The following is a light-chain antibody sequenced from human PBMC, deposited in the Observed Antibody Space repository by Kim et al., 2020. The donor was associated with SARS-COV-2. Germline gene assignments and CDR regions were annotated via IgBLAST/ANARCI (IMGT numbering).Light chain of an antibody. CDR1: NIGSKN. Sequence: AVGQTARITCGGNNIGSKNVHWYQQKPGQAPVLVIYRESNRPSGIPERFSGANSGNTATLTISRAQAGDEADYYCQVWDSSTASWVFGGGTQLTVL. CDR3: QVWDSSTASWV. V-gene: IGLV3-9*01. J-gene: IGLJ3*02. CDR2: RES.